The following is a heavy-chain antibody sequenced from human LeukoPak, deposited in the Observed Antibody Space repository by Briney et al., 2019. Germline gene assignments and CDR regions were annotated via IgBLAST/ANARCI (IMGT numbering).Heavy chain of an antibody. CDR2: INHSGST. J-gene: IGHJ4*02. V-gene: IGHV4-34*01. CDR3: ATGQWLDHSFDY. D-gene: IGHD6-19*01. Sequence: PSETLSLTCAVYGGSFSGYYWSWIRQPPGKGLEWIGEINHSGSTNYNPSLKSRDTISVDTSKNQFSLKLSSVTAADTAVYYCATGQWLDHSFDYWGQGTLVTVSS. CDR1: GGSFSGYY.